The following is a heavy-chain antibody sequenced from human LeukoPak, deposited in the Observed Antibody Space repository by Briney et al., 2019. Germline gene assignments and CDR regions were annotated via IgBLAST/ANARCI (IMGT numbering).Heavy chain of an antibody. CDR1: GFTFSSYS. D-gene: IGHD1-1*01. CDR2: ISSSSSYI. V-gene: IGHV3-21*01. CDR3: ARDYNWYGYSKGTNWFDP. J-gene: IGHJ5*02. Sequence: GGSLRLSCAASGFTFSSYSMNWVRQAPGKGLEWVSSISSSSSYIYYADSVKGRFTISRDNAKNSLYLQMNSLRAEDTAVYYCARDYNWYGYSKGTNWFDPWGQGTLVTVSS.